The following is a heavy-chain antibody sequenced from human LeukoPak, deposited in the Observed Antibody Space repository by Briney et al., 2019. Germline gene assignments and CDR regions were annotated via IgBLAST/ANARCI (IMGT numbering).Heavy chain of an antibody. CDR2: IYYSGTT. Sequence: PSETLSLTCTVSGGSISSYYWSWIRQPPGKGLEWIGYIYYSGTTNYNPSLKSRVTISVDTSKNQFSLKLSSVTAADTAVYYCARQEGRHYDFWSGYYSYYFDYWGQGTLVTVSS. D-gene: IGHD3-3*01. CDR1: GGSISSYY. J-gene: IGHJ4*02. V-gene: IGHV4-59*08. CDR3: ARQEGRHYDFWSGYYSYYFDY.